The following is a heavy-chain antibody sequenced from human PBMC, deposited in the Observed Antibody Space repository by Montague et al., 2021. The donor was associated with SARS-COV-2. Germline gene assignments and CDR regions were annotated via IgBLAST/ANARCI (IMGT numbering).Heavy chain of an antibody. Sequence: SETLSLTCAVTGESISGHFWSWTRQPPGKGLEWLGEINLTGGTNSAPSRESRLSISMDTLKRQVSLRLTAVTAADTALYFCARGFRDVVRTTRLHKKLYSPCIALCGRATTLTVSS. V-gene: IGHV4-34*01. J-gene: IGHJ6*02. D-gene: IGHD2-21*01. CDR2: INLTGGT. CDR3: ARGFRDVVRTTRLHKKLYSPCIAL. CDR1: GESISGHF.